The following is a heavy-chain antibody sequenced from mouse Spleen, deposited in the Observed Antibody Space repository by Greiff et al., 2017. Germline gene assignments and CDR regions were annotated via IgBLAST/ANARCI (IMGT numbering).Heavy chain of an antibody. Sequence: EVNVVESGGGLVKPGGSLKLSCAASGFTFSSYTMSWVRQTPEKRLEWVATISSGGSYTYYPDSVKGRFTISRDNAKNTLYLQMSSLKSEDTAMYYCTRDNGSSYWYFDVWGAGTTVTVSS. CDR3: TRDNGSSYWYFDV. CDR1: GFTFSSYT. V-gene: IGHV5-6-4*01. CDR2: ISSGGSYT. J-gene: IGHJ1*01. D-gene: IGHD1-1*01.